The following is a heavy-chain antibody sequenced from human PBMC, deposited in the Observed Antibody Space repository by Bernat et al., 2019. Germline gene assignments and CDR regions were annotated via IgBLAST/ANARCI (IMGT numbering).Heavy chain of an antibody. Sequence: QVQLQESGPGLVKPSHTLSLTCTVSGDSINTYYWSWIRQPPGKGLEWIGYIYYSGSTYYNPSLLSRVTISIDRPKTTFSLSLTSVTAADTAVYYCARHPAKVGPFDYWAREPRSPSPQ. D-gene: IGHD1-26*01. J-gene: IGHJ4*02. CDR2: IYYSGST. CDR1: GDSINTYY. V-gene: IGHV4-59*08. CDR3: ARHPAKVGPFDY.